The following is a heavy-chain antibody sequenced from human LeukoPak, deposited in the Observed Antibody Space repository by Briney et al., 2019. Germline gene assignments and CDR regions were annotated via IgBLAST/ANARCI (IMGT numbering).Heavy chain of an antibody. CDR1: GYTFTSYY. D-gene: IGHD3-9*01. CDR2: INPSGGST. Sequence: VKVSCKGSGYTFTSYYMHLVRQAPGQGLEWMGIINPSGGSTTYAQKFEGRVTMTRDTSTSTAYMELSSLRSEDTAVYFCARGLGPVNVDWLDWFDPWGQGTLVTVSS. CDR3: ARGLGPVNVDWLDWFDP. V-gene: IGHV1-46*01. J-gene: IGHJ5*02.